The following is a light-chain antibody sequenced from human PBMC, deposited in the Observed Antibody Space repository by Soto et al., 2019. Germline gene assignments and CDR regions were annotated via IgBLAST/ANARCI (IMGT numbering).Light chain of an antibody. Sequence: QSALTQPASVSGSPGQSITISCTGTSSDVGHYNYVSWYQQYPGKAPKLMIYDVSDRPSGVSNRVSGSKSGNTASLTISGLQAEDEAEYYCSSYTSASTPWVFGGGTKLTVL. CDR2: DVS. CDR3: SSYTSASTPWV. V-gene: IGLV2-14*03. CDR1: SSDVGHYNY. J-gene: IGLJ3*02.